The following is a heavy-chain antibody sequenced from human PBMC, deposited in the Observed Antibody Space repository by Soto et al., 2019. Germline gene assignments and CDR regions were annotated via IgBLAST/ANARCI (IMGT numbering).Heavy chain of an antibody. V-gene: IGHV3-9*01. D-gene: IGHD1-26*01. Sequence: PGGSLRLSCAASGFTFDDYAMHWVRQAPGKGLEWVSGISWNSGSIGYADSVKGRFTISRDNAKNSLYLQMNSLRAEDTALYYCAKEGVGAREPDAFDIWGQGTMVTVSS. CDR2: ISWNSGSI. CDR1: GFTFDDYA. CDR3: AKEGVGAREPDAFDI. J-gene: IGHJ3*02.